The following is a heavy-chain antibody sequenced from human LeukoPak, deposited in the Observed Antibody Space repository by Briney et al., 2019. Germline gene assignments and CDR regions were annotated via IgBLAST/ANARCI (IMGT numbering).Heavy chain of an antibody. CDR2: IYYSGST. J-gene: IGHJ4*02. V-gene: IGHV4-59*01. CDR1: GGSISSYY. D-gene: IGHD6-19*01. Sequence: SETLSLTCTVSGGSISSYYWSWIRQPAGKGLEWIGYIYYSGSTNYNPSLKSRVTISVDTSKNQFSLKLSSVTAADTAVYYCARERYSSGWYLDYWGQGTLVTVSS. CDR3: ARERYSSGWYLDY.